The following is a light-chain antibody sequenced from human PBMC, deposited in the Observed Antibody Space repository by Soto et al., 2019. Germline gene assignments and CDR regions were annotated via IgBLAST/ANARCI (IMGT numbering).Light chain of an antibody. CDR2: DVR. V-gene: IGLV2-14*01. CDR3: SSYTSSSTVI. J-gene: IGLJ2*01. CDR1: SSDIGGYNY. Sequence: QSALTQPASMSGSPGQSITISCTGTSSDIGGYNYISWYQQLPGKAPKFIIYDVRNRPSGVSNRFSGSRSGNTASLTISGPPAEDGGDYYCSSYTSSSTVIFGGGTKVTVL.